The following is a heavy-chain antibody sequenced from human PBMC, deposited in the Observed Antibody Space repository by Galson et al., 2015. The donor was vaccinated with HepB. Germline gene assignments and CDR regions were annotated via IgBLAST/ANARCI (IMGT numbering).Heavy chain of an antibody. CDR1: GFTFSNAW. D-gene: IGHD6-25*01. V-gene: IGHV3-15*07. CDR2: IKSKTDGGTT. J-gene: IGHJ3*02. CDR3: TTRPPYSSGWVAFDI. Sequence: SLRLSCAASGFTFSNAWMNWVRQAPGKGLEWVGRIKSKTDGGTTDYAAPVKGRFTISRDDSKNTLYLQMNSLKTEDTAVYYCTTRPPYSSGWVAFDIWGQGTMVTASS.